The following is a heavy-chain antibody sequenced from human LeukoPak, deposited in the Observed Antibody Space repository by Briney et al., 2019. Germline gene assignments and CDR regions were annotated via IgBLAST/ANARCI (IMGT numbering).Heavy chain of an antibody. Sequence: GGSLRLSCAASGFTFSDYYMNWIRQAPGKGLEWVSYISNSGTTIYYADSVKGRFTISRDNAKNSLYLQMNSLRAEDTAVYYCASPEWLPDSFDIWGQGTMVAVSS. CDR3: ASPEWLPDSFDI. V-gene: IGHV3-11*04. CDR2: ISNSGTTI. D-gene: IGHD3-3*01. J-gene: IGHJ3*02. CDR1: GFTFSDYY.